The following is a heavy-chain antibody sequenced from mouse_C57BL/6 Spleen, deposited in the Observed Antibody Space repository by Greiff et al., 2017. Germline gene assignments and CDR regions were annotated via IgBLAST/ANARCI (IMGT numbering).Heavy chain of an antibody. Sequence: EVQGVESGGGLVQPGGSLSLSCAASGFTFTDYYMSWVRQPPGKALEWLGFIRNKANGYTTEYSASVKGRFTISRDNSQSILYLQMNALRAEDSATYYCARYEVGRGYYFDYWGQGTTLTVSS. CDR3: ARYEVGRGYYFDY. CDR1: GFTFTDYY. J-gene: IGHJ2*01. D-gene: IGHD4-1*01. CDR2: IRNKANGYTT. V-gene: IGHV7-3*01.